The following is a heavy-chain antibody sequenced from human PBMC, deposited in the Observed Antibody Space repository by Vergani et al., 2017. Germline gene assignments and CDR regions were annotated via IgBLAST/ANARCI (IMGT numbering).Heavy chain of an antibody. CDR2: IYYSGST. V-gene: IGHV4-39*01. J-gene: IGHJ4*02. CDR1: GGSISSSSYY. CDR3: ASAEGYSSGLGY. D-gene: IGHD6-19*01. Sequence: QLQLQESGPGLVKPSETLSLTCTVSGGSISSSSYYWGWIRQPPGKGLEWIGSIYYSGSTYYNPSLKSRVTISVDTSKNQFSLKLSSVTAADTAVYYCASAEGYSSGLGYWGQGTLVTVSS.